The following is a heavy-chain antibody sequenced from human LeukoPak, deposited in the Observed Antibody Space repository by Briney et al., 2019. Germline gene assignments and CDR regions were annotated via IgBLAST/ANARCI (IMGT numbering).Heavy chain of an antibody. Sequence: PGGSLRLSCAASGFTFSSYSMNWVRQAPGKGLEWVSYISSSSSTIYYADSVKGRFTISRDNAKNSLYLQMNSLRAEDTAVYYCARDWSLYGDYSVYWGQGTLVTVSS. CDR3: ARDWSLYGDYSVY. V-gene: IGHV3-48*04. D-gene: IGHD4-17*01. CDR1: GFTFSSYS. CDR2: ISSSSSTI. J-gene: IGHJ4*02.